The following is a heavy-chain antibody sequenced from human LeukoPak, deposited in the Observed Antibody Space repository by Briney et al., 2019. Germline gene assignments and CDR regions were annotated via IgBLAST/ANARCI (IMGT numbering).Heavy chain of an antibody. D-gene: IGHD2-15*01. J-gene: IGHJ4*02. Sequence: ASVKVSCKASGYTFTSYGISWVRQAPGQGLEWMGWISAYNGNSNYAQKLQGRVTMTTDTSTSTAYMELRSLRSDDTAVYYCARHLVVAATLAFDYWGQGTLVTVSS. CDR1: GYTFTSYG. CDR2: ISAYNGNS. V-gene: IGHV1-18*01. CDR3: ARHLVVAATLAFDY.